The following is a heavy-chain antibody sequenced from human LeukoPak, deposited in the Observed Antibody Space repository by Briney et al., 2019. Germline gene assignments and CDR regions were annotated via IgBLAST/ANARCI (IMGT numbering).Heavy chain of an antibody. CDR1: GFTFSSYA. V-gene: IGHV3-30-3*02. CDR3: ASGCSNYDSSGYCFEY. J-gene: IGHJ4*02. Sequence: GGSLRLSCAASGFTFSSYAIHWVRQAPGKGLEWVAVISYDGSNKLYADSVKGRFTLSRDNSKNTLSLQMNSLRAEDTAVYYCASGCSNYDSSGYCFEYWGQGTLVTVSS. CDR2: ISYDGSNK. D-gene: IGHD3-22*01.